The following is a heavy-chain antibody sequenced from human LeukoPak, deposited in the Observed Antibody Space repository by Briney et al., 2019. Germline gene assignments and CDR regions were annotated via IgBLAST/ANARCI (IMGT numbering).Heavy chain of an antibody. V-gene: IGHV3-15*01. J-gene: IGHJ4*02. D-gene: IGHD3-3*01. CDR1: GFTFSSYA. CDR3: TTAFNDYWSGDY. Sequence: GGSLRLSCAASGFTFSSYAMSWVRQAPGKGLEWVGRIKSKTDGGTTDYAAPVKGRFTISRDDSKNTLYLQMNSLKTEDTAVYYCTTAFNDYWSGDYWGQGTLVTVSS. CDR2: IKSKTDGGTT.